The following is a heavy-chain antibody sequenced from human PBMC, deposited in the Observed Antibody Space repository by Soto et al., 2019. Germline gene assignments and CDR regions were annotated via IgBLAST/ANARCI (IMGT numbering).Heavy chain of an antibody. CDR2: INPATGAA. V-gene: IGHV1-2*02. D-gene: IGHD3-3*01. Sequence: QLHLVQSGAVVKKPGASVTVSCSASGYPVTAYYMHWVRQAPGRGLEWMGGINPATGAAKYTQTFQGRGTLTRGTAPRTGFMGPGGPASWGPAGFLWGGGGGVGVAGSAAFDMWGQGTLVTVSS. CDR3: GGGGGVGVAGSAAFDM. CDR1: GYPVTAYY. J-gene: IGHJ3*02.